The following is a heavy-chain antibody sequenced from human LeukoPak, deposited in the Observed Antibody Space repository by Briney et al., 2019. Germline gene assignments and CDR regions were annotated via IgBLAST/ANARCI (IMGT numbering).Heavy chain of an antibody. CDR2: IIPIFGTA. Sequence: SVKVSCKASGGTFSSYAISWVRQAPGQGLEWMGGIIPIFGTANYAQKFQGRVTITADESTSTAYMELRSLRSDDTAVYYCAREGRGRYYDFWSGYYKPLYFDYWGQGTLVTVSS. J-gene: IGHJ4*02. V-gene: IGHV1-69*13. CDR3: AREGRGRYYDFWSGYYKPLYFDY. CDR1: GGTFSSYA. D-gene: IGHD3-3*01.